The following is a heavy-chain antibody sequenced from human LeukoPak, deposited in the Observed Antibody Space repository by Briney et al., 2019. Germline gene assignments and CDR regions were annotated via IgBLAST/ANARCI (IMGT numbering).Heavy chain of an antibody. Sequence: SETLSLTCTVSGGSISSGSYYWSWIRQPAGKGLEWIGRIYTSGSTNYNPSLKSRVTISVDTSKNQFSLKLGSVTAADTAAYYCAREGDYGSGSYYGKYYYYYMDVWGKGTTVTISS. CDR2: IYTSGST. V-gene: IGHV4-61*02. D-gene: IGHD3-10*01. CDR3: AREGDYGSGSYYGKYYYYYMDV. J-gene: IGHJ6*03. CDR1: GGSISSGSYY.